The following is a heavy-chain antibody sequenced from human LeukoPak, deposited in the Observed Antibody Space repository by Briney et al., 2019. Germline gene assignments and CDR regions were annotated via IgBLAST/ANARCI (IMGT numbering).Heavy chain of an antibody. Sequence: GGSLRLSCAASGFTLSDTWMHWVRQAPGEGLVWVSRIRSDGSDTRYAESVKGRFTISRDNAKNSLYLQMNSLRAEDTAVYYCARVFGDYVNYFDYWGQGTLVTVSS. D-gene: IGHD4-17*01. CDR1: GFTLSDTW. CDR2: IRSDGSDT. CDR3: ARVFGDYVNYFDY. J-gene: IGHJ4*02. V-gene: IGHV3-74*01.